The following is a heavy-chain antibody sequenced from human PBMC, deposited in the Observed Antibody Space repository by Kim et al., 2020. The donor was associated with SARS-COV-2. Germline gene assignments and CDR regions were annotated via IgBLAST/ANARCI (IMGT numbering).Heavy chain of an antibody. CDR3: ARRRFGEDYGMDV. J-gene: IGHJ6*02. Sequence: SPSFQGHVTSSADKSISTAYLQWSSLKASDTAMYYCARRRFGEDYGMDVWGQGTTVTVSS. V-gene: IGHV5-10-1*01. D-gene: IGHD3-10*01.